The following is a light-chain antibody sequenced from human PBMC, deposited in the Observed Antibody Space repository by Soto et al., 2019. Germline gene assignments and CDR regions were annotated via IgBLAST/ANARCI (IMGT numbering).Light chain of an antibody. Sequence: EVVLTQSPGTLSLSPGERATLSCRASQSVNSNYLAWYQQKPGQAPRLLIYGTSSRATGIPDRFSGSGSGTDFTLTISRLEPEDSAVYYCQQYVTSPEWMFGKGTKVEIK. J-gene: IGKJ1*01. CDR3: QQYVTSPEWM. V-gene: IGKV3-20*01. CDR1: QSVNSNY. CDR2: GTS.